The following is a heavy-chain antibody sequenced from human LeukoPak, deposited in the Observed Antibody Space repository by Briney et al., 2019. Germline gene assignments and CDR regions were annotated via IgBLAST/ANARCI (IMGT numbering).Heavy chain of an antibody. Sequence: ASVKVSCKASGYTFTSYGISWVRQAPGQGLEWMGWISAYNGNTNYAQKLQGRVTMTTDTSTSTAYMELRSLRSDDTAVYYCASDYYDSSGYYPLCYFDYWGQGTLVTVSS. CDR3: ASDYYDSSGYYPLCYFDY. CDR2: ISAYNGNT. V-gene: IGHV1-18*01. D-gene: IGHD3-22*01. CDR1: GYTFTSYG. J-gene: IGHJ4*02.